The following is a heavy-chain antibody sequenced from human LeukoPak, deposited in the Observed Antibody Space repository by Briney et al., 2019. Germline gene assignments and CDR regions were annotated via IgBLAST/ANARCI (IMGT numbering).Heavy chain of an antibody. CDR2: INPNSGGT. J-gene: IGHJ4*02. D-gene: IGHD6-19*01. Sequence: GASVKVSCKASGYTFTGYWMDWVRQAPGQGLEWMGWINPNSGGTNYAQKFQGRVTMTRDTSISTAYMELSRLRSDDTAVYYCARVWQTESSGWYLPSWCFDYWGQGTLVTVSS. V-gene: IGHV1-2*02. CDR1: GYTFTGYW. CDR3: ARVWQTESSGWYLPSWCFDY.